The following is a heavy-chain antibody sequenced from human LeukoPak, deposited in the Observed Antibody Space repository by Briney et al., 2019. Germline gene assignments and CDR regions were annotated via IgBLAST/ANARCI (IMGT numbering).Heavy chain of an antibody. Sequence: SETLSLTCTVSGGPIISSGHYWAWLRQPPGKGLEWSGSLYYSATTYYNPSLKSRVTISADRSKNQFSLTLNSVTAADAGLYFCARHDSEKYCSTTSCFGGGFDPWGQGTMVIVSS. D-gene: IGHD2-2*01. CDR2: LYYSATT. V-gene: IGHV4-39*01. CDR3: ARHDSEKYCSTTSCFGGGFDP. CDR1: GGPIISSGHY. J-gene: IGHJ5*02.